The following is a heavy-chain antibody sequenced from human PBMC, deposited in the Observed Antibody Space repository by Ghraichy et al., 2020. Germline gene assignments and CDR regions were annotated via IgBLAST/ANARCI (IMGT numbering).Heavy chain of an antibody. D-gene: IGHD3-10*01. CDR3: ARALWFRELSRYYYYGMDV. J-gene: IGHJ6*02. CDR2: INHSGST. Sequence: SETLSLTCAVYGGSFSGYYWSWIRQPPGKGLEWIGEINHSGSTNYNPSLKSRVTISVDTSKNQFSLKLSPVTAADTAVYYCARALWFRELSRYYYYGMDVWGQGTTVTVSS. CDR1: GGSFSGYY. V-gene: IGHV4-34*01.